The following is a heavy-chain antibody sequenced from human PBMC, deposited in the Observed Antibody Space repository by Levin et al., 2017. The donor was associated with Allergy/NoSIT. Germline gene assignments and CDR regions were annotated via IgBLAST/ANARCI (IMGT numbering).Heavy chain of an antibody. CDR3: ARDTVLDC. CDR1: GFSFSTSS. V-gene: IGHV3-48*01. Sequence: GESLKISCVASGFSFSTSSMNWVRQAPGEGPQWLSFISSSGTSKYFADSVKGRFTISRDNAKNSLYLQMNNLRVEDTAGYYCARDTVLDCWGQGTLVAVSS. CDR2: ISSSGTSK. J-gene: IGHJ4*02.